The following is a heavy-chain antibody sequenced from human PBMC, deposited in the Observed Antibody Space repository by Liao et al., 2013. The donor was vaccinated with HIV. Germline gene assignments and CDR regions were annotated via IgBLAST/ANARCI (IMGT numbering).Heavy chain of an antibody. J-gene: IGHJ3*01. Sequence: QLHLQESGPGLVKPSETLSLTCSVSGASVNTRDYYWAWIRQPPGKGPEWIGTLYFNGRTYYNPSLESRVTMSMDKSANRFSLTLNSMTAADTAIYYCVRDLTAGVDAYDVWGQGTMVIVSS. CDR1: GASVNTRDYY. D-gene: IGHD5-18*01. CDR2: LYFNGRT. V-gene: IGHV4-39*07. CDR3: VRDLTAGVDAYDV.